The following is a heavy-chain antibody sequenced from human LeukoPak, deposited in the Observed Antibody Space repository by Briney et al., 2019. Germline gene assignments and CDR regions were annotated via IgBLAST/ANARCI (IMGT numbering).Heavy chain of an antibody. V-gene: IGHV3-30-3*01. CDR1: GFTFSSYA. CDR3: ARGGIITSYAFEI. Sequence: QAGGSLRLSCAASGFTFSSYAMHWVRQAPGKGLEWVAVISYDGSNKYYADSVKGRFTISRDNAKNSLYLQMDSLRAEDTAVYYCARGGIITSYAFEIWGQGAMVTVSS. CDR2: ISYDGSNK. D-gene: IGHD1-26*01. J-gene: IGHJ3*02.